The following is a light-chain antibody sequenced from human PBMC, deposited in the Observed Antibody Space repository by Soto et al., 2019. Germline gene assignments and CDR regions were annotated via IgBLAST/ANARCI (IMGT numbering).Light chain of an antibody. V-gene: IGKV1-5*01. CDR1: QSVTDW. Sequence: DIPLTQSPSTLSASVGDRVTITCRASQSVTDWLAWYQQKPGKAPKLVIYDASSLQSGVPSRFSGSGSGTEFSITISCMQPDDFATYYCQQYYRSCTFGQGTKVEIK. CDR3: QQYYRSCT. J-gene: IGKJ2*02. CDR2: DAS.